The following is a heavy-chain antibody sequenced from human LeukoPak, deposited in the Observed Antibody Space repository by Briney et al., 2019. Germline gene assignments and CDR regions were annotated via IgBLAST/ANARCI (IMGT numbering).Heavy chain of an antibody. Sequence: ASVKVSCKASGYTFTGYYMHWVRQAPGQGLEWIGYIYPNSGATKYAQKFQGRVTMTTDTSISTAYMELSGLRSDDTAVYYCGTLLSNGPFDYWGQGSLVTVSS. CDR3: GTLLSNGPFDY. CDR2: IYPNSGAT. J-gene: IGHJ4*02. V-gene: IGHV1-2*02. CDR1: GYTFTGYY.